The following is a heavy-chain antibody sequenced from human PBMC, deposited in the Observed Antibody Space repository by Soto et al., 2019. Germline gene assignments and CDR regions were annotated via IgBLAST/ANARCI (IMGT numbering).Heavy chain of an antibody. V-gene: IGHV4-30-2*01. CDR2: IYPTGTT. CDR1: GGSISSGGYS. Sequence: SETLSLTCTVSGGSISSGGYSWSWIRQPPGKGLEWIGYIYPTGTTYYNPSLKNRVTISIGTSQNQFSLKLTSVTAADTAVYYCARGRYDFWSGYSFNLDYWGQGTLVTVSS. J-gene: IGHJ4*02. CDR3: ARGRYDFWSGYSFNLDY. D-gene: IGHD3-3*01.